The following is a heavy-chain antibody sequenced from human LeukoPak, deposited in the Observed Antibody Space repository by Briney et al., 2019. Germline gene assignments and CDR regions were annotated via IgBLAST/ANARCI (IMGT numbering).Heavy chain of an antibody. CDR2: ICSPGTN. CDR3: ARGIGTSYDSSRDAFDM. Sequence: PSQTLSLTCTVSAGSISSGDYYWSWIRQPAGKGLEWIGRICSPGTNYSYNPSLKSRVTISIDTSKNQFSLKLTSVTAADTAVYYCARGIGTSYDSSRDAFDMWGQGTMVTVSS. J-gene: IGHJ3*02. D-gene: IGHD3-22*01. CDR1: AGSISSGDYY. V-gene: IGHV4-61*02.